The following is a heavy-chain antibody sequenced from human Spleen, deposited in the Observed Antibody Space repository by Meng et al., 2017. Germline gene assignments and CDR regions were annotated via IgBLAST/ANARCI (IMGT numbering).Heavy chain of an antibody. D-gene: IGHD5-18*01. J-gene: IGHJ4*02. Sequence: QVQLQEPGPGLVMPSGTLSLPCAVSGGSISSSNWWSCVRQPPGKGLEWIGEIQPGGSTNYNPSLKRRVTISVDMSKNQFSLKLSSVTAADTALYYCATCVALVKEGFDYWGQGTLVTVSS. CDR2: IQPGGST. CDR1: GGSISSSNW. CDR3: ATCVALVKEGFDY. V-gene: IGHV4-4*02.